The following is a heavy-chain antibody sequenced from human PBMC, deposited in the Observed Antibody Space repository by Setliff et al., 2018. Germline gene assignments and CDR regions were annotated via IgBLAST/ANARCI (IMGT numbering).Heavy chain of an antibody. V-gene: IGHV3-30*04. Sequence: LRLSCAASGFTFSSYAMHWVRQAPGKGLEWVAVIPYDGSNKYYADSVKGRFTISRDNSKNTLYLQMNSLRAEDTAVHYCARDRKRRSSSWENYFQHWGQGTLVTVSS. J-gene: IGHJ1*01. D-gene: IGHD6-13*01. CDR3: ARDRKRRSSSWENYFQH. CDR1: GFTFSSYA. CDR2: IPYDGSNK.